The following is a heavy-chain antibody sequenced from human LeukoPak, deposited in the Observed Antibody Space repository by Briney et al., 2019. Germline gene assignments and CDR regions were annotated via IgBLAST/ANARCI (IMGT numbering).Heavy chain of an antibody. V-gene: IGHV1-69*05. CDR1: GGTFSSYA. CDR2: IIPIFGTA. CDR3: ASQTWGIAAAGTADY. Sequence: SVKVSCMASGGTFSSYAISWVRQAPGQGLEWMGGIIPIFGTANYAQKFQGRVTITTDESTSTAYMELSSLRSEDTAVYYCASQTWGIAAAGTADYWGQGTLVTVSS. D-gene: IGHD6-13*01. J-gene: IGHJ4*02.